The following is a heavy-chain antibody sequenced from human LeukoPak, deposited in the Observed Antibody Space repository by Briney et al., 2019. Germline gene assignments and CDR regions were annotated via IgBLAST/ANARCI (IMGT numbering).Heavy chain of an antibody. CDR3: ARDFRDYNYYYMDV. J-gene: IGHJ6*03. V-gene: IGHV4-39*07. D-gene: IGHD2-21*01. CDR2: IYYSGST. Sequence: SETLSLTCTVSGGSISSSSYYWGWIRQPPGKGLEWIGSIYYSGSTYYNPSLKSRVTISVDTSKNQFSLKLSSVTAADTAVYYCARDFRDYNYYYMDVWGKGTTVTVSS. CDR1: GGSISSSSYY.